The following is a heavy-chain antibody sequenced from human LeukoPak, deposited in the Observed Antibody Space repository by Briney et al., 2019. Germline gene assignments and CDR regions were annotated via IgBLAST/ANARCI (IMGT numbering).Heavy chain of an antibody. D-gene: IGHD3-22*01. V-gene: IGHV3-7*01. Sequence: PGGSLRLSCAASGFTFSSYEMNWVRQAPGQGLEWVANIKKDGSEKYYVDSVKGRFTISRDNAKNSLYLQMNSLRAEDTAVYYCARDLYRIVVVPHYFDYWGQGTLVTVSS. CDR3: ARDLYRIVVVPHYFDY. CDR2: IKKDGSEK. CDR1: GFTFSSYE. J-gene: IGHJ4*02.